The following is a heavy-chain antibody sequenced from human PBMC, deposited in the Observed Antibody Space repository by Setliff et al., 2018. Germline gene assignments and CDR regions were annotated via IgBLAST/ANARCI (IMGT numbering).Heavy chain of an antibody. Sequence: KTGGSLRLSCSASGITFKNAWMTWVRQAPGKGPQWVGRIKSSIEGATSDYGAPARGRFTISRDDSKNMIHLQMNNLKIEDTGFYFCATGPRDSRNYLNWLGSWGPGTLVTVSS. CDR3: ATGPRDSRNYLNWLGS. V-gene: IGHV3-15*01. CDR2: IKSSIEGATS. D-gene: IGHD4-4*01. J-gene: IGHJ1*01. CDR1: GITFKNAW.